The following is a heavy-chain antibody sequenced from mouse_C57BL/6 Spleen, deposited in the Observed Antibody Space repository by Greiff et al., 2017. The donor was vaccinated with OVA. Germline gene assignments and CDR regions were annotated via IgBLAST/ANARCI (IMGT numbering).Heavy chain of an antibody. CDR2: IDPSDSYT. Sequence: VQLQQPGAELVRPGTSVKLSCKASGYTFTSYWMHWVKQRPGQGLEWIGVIDPSDSYTNYNQKFKGKATLTVDTSSSTAYMQLSSLTSEDSAVYYCARATTVVAPYAMDYWGQGTSVTVSS. J-gene: IGHJ4*01. V-gene: IGHV1-59*01. CDR3: ARATTVVAPYAMDY. CDR1: GYTFTSYW. D-gene: IGHD1-1*01.